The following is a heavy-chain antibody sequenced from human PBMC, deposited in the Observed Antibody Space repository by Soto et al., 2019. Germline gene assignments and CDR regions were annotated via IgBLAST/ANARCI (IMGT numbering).Heavy chain of an antibody. J-gene: IGHJ6*02. CDR1: GYTFTSYG. V-gene: IGHV1-18*04. CDR3: ARPTMVDYYYGMDV. D-gene: IGHD3-10*01. Sequence: ASVKVSGKASGYTFTSYGISWVRQAPGQGLEWMGWISAYNGNTNYAQKLQGRVTMTTDTSTSTAYMELRSLRSDDTAVYYCARPTMVDYYYGMDVWGQGTTVTVSS. CDR2: ISAYNGNT.